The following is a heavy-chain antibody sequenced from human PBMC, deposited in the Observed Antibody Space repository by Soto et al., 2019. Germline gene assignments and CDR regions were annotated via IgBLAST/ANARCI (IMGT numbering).Heavy chain of an antibody. CDR2: ISGSGGST. CDR3: AKSLRRPLRGWDTAMGGSYYFDY. D-gene: IGHD5-18*01. Sequence: GGSLRLSCAASGFTFSSYAMSWVRQAPGKGLEWVSAISGSGGSTYYADSVKGRFTIPRDNSKNTLYLQMNSLRAEDTAVYYCAKSLRRPLRGWDTAMGGSYYFDYWGQGTLVTVSS. V-gene: IGHV3-23*01. J-gene: IGHJ4*02. CDR1: GFTFSSYA.